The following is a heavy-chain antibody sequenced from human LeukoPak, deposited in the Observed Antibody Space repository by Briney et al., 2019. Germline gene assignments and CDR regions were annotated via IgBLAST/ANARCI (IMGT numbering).Heavy chain of an antibody. J-gene: IGHJ4*02. CDR3: ARDSLPSPARPLVY. Sequence: GGSLRLSCAASGFTFSSYSMNWVRQAPGKGLEWVSYISSSSSTIYYADSVKGRFTISRDNAKNSLYLQMNSLRAEDTAVYYCARDSLPSPARPLVYWGQGTLVTVSS. V-gene: IGHV3-48*01. CDR1: GFTFSSYS. D-gene: IGHD6-6*01. CDR2: ISSSSSTI.